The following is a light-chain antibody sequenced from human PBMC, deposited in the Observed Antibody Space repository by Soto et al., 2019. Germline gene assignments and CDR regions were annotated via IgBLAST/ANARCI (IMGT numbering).Light chain of an antibody. J-gene: IGLJ1*01. Sequence: QSVLTQPPSVSGAPGQRVTISCTGSSSKIGAGYDVHWYQQLPGTAPKVLIYGNSNRPSGVPDRFSGSKSGTSASLAITGLQAEDEADYYCQSYDSSLSGYVFGTETKVTVL. CDR1: SSKIGAGYD. CDR2: GNS. CDR3: QSYDSSLSGYV. V-gene: IGLV1-40*01.